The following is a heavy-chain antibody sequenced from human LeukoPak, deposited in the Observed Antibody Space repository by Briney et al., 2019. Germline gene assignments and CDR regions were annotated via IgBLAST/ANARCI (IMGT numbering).Heavy chain of an antibody. V-gene: IGHV3-48*03. CDR1: GFTFSSYE. Sequence: PGGSLRLSCAASGFTFSSYEMNWVRQAPGKGLEWVSYISSSGSTIYYADSVKGRFTISRDNAKNSLYLQMNSLRAEDTAVYYCARGYSGYDRYYYYYYYMDVWGKGTTVTISS. CDR3: ARGYSGYDRYYYYYYYMDV. CDR2: ISSSGSTI. J-gene: IGHJ6*03. D-gene: IGHD5-12*01.